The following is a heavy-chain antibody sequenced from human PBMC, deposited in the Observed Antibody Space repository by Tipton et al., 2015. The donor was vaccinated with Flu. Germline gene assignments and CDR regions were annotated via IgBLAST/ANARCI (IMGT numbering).Heavy chain of an antibody. CDR2: ISYDGKKI. D-gene: IGHD3-3*01. CDR1: GFTFSQYA. V-gene: IGHV3-30*04. Sequence: SLRLSCAASGFTFSQYAVHWVRQAPGKGLEWVAVISYDGKKIYSADSVKGRFTISRDNSKNTLFLQMSSLRPEDTAVYYCARDLEWFCINGHCSRGLGPWGRGTLVTVSS. CDR3: ARDLEWFCINGHCSRGLGP. J-gene: IGHJ5*02.